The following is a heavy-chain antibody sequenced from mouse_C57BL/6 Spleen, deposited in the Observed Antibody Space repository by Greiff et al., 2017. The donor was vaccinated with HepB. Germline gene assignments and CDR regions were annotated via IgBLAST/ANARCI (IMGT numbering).Heavy chain of an antibody. CDR1: GYSITSDY. Sequence: EVQLQESGPGLAKPSQTLSLTCSVTGYSITSDYWNWVRKFPGNKLEYMGYISDSGSTYYNPSLKSRIFITRDTSKNQYYLQLNSVTTEETATNYWARKSDYGYFDVWGTGTTVTVSS. CDR2: ISDSGST. J-gene: IGHJ1*03. CDR3: ARKSDYGYFDV. V-gene: IGHV3-8*01.